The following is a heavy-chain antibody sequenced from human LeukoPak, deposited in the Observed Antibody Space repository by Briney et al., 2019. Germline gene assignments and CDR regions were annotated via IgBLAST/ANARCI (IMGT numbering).Heavy chain of an antibody. V-gene: IGHV3-7*01. CDR1: GFTFSSYG. CDR3: ARDDEGSAAAHAFDI. CDR2: IKLDGSEE. J-gene: IGHJ3*02. D-gene: IGHD6-13*01. Sequence: PGGSLRLSCAASGFTFSSYGMHWVRQAPGKGLEWVANIKLDGSEEYYEDSVKGRFTISRDNAKNSLYLQMNSLRAEDTAVYYCARDDEGSAAAHAFDIWGQGTMVTVSS.